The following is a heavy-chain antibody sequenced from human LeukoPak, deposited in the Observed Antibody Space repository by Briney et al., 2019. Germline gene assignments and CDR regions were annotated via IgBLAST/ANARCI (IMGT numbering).Heavy chain of an antibody. CDR3: AKAGYSSSWYFFESLADI. Sequence: PGGSLRLSCAASGFTFSSYGMSWVRQAPGKGLEWVSGISGSGGSTYYADSVKGRFTISRDNSKNTLYLQMNSLRAEDTAVYYCAKAGYSSSWYFFESLADIWGQGTMVTVSS. V-gene: IGHV3-23*01. CDR1: GFTFSSYG. CDR2: ISGSGGST. D-gene: IGHD6-13*01. J-gene: IGHJ3*02.